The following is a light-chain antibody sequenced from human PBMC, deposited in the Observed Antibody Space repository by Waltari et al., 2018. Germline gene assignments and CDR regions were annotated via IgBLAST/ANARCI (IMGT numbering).Light chain of an antibody. CDR2: KAS. Sequence: DIQMTQSPSTLSASVGDRVTITCRPSQSISTWLAWYQQKPGKAPNLLISKASSLESGVPSRFSGSGSGTEFTLTIGSLQPDDFATYYCQEYTSYSLSFGGGTKVEIK. CDR1: QSISTW. V-gene: IGKV1-5*03. CDR3: QEYTSYSLS. J-gene: IGKJ4*01.